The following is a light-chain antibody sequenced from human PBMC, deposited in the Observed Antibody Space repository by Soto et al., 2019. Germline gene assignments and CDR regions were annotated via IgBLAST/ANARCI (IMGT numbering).Light chain of an antibody. CDR3: QQRANWPHT. CDR2: DAS. V-gene: IGKV3-11*01. Sequence: EIVSTQSPATLSLSPGERATLSCRASQSVRRYLAWYQQKPGQAPRLLIYDASKRATGIPARFSGSGSGTDFTLTISSVEPEDSAVYYCQQRANWPHTFGQGTKLEIK. CDR1: QSVRRY. J-gene: IGKJ2*01.